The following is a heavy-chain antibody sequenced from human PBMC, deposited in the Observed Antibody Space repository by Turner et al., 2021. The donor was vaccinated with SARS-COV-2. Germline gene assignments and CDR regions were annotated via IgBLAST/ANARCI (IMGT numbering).Heavy chain of an antibody. CDR1: GFTFSSYW. Sequence: VQLVESGGGLVQPGGSLRLSCAASGFTFSSYWMSWVRQAPGKGPEWVANIKQDGSEKYYVASVKGRFTISRDNAKNSLYLQMSSLRAEDTAVYYCARVSGAAVWGNYAFDIWGQGTMVTVSS. V-gene: IGHV3-7*01. CDR3: ARVSGAAVWGNYAFDI. CDR2: IKQDGSEK. J-gene: IGHJ3*02. D-gene: IGHD3-16*01.